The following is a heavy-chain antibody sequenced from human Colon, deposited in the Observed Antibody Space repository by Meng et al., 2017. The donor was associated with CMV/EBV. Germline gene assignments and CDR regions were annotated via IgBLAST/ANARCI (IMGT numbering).Heavy chain of an antibody. CDR3: VRDGWGADVFDI. J-gene: IGHJ3*02. D-gene: IGHD2-2*03. Sequence: GESLKISCVASGFSFRDYTMAWVRQAPGQGLEWVSSIDGSSDSPYYAASVKGRFTISRDNAKNTLNLQMNSLRVEDTAVYYCVRDGWGADVFDIWGQGTMVTVSS. CDR1: GFSFRDYT. CDR2: IDGSSDSP. V-gene: IGHV3-23*01.